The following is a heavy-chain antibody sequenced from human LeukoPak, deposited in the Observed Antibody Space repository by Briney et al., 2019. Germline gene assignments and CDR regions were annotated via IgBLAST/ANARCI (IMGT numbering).Heavy chain of an antibody. CDR1: GESFNTHY. CDR2: INHSGAI. V-gene: IGHV4-34*01. Sequence: PSETLSLTCAVHGESFNTHYWSWIRQTPGKGPEWIEGLEWIGEINHSGAIRYNPSLKSRLNILIAASKKQFSLRLNSVTAADTAVYYCARGESDNRSGWFELLDGFDVWSQGTRVIVSS. D-gene: IGHD6-19*01. CDR3: ARGESDNRSGWFELLDGFDV. J-gene: IGHJ3*01.